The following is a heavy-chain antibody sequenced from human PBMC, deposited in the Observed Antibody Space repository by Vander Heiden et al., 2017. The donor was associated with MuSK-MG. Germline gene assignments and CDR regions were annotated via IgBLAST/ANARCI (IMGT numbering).Heavy chain of an antibody. D-gene: IGHD4-17*01. CDR3: ARGRANDYGGNRYFDY. V-gene: IGHV4-34*01. Sequence: QVQLQQRGAGLLKPSETLSITCAVYGRSFSGYYWSWIRQPPGKKLEWIGEINHSGSTNYNPSLKSRVTISVDTSKNQFSLKLSSVTAADTAVYYCARGRANDYGGNRYFDYWGQGTLVTVSS. CDR1: GRSFSGYY. J-gene: IGHJ4*02. CDR2: INHSGST.